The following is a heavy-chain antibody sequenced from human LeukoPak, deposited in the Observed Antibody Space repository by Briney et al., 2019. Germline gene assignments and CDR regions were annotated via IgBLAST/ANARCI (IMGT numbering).Heavy chain of an antibody. CDR1: GYTFTGYY. CDR2: INPNSGGT. CDR3: AVANSVAVAGGALSY. V-gene: IGHV1-2*02. D-gene: IGHD6-19*01. Sequence: ASVKVSCKASGYTFTGYYMHWVRQAPGQGLEWMGWINPNSGGTNYAQKFQGRVTMTRDTSISTAYMELSRLRSDDTAVYYCAVANSVAVAGGALSYWGQGTLVTVSS. J-gene: IGHJ4*02.